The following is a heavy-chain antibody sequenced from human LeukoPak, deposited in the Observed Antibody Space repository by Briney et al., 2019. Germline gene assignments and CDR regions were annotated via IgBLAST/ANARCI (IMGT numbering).Heavy chain of an antibody. CDR3: ARVRIAVDEVYFDY. D-gene: IGHD6-19*01. CDR1: GGSISSSNW. V-gene: IGHV4-4*02. Sequence: SETLSLTCAVSGGSISSSNWWSWVRQPPGKGLEWIGEIYHSGSTTYNPSLKSRVTISVDKSKNQFSLKLSSVTAADTAVYYCARVRIAVDEVYFDYWGQGTLVTVSS. J-gene: IGHJ4*02. CDR2: IYHSGST.